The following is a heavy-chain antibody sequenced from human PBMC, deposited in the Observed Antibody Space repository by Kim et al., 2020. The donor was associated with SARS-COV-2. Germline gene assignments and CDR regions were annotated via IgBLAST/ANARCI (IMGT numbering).Heavy chain of an antibody. V-gene: IGHV3-33*01. J-gene: IGHJ4*02. CDR3: ARGDVARTLYFDY. CDR2: IWYDGSNK. Sequence: GGSLRLSCAASGFTFSSYGMHWVRQAPGKGLEWVAVIWYDGSNKYYADSVKGRFTISRDNSKNTLYLQMNSLRAEDTAVYYCARGDVARTLYFDYWGQGTLVTVSS. CDR1: GFTFSSYG. D-gene: IGHD3-16*01.